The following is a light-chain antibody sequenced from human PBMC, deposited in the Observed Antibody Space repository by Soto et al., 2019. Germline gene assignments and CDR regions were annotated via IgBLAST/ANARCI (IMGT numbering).Light chain of an antibody. J-gene: IGLJ2*01. CDR2: QDS. CDR3: QAWDSSEVV. Sequence: SYELTQPPSVSVSPGQTASITCSGDKLGDKYACWYQQKPGQSPVLVIYQDSKRPSGIPERFSGSNSGNTATLTIGGTQAMDEADYYCQAWDSSEVVFGGGSKLTVL. CDR1: KLGDKY. V-gene: IGLV3-1*01.